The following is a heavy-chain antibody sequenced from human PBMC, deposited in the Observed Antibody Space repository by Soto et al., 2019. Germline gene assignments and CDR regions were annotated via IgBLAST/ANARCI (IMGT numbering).Heavy chain of an antibody. J-gene: IGHJ6*02. V-gene: IGHV3-43*01. D-gene: IGHD3-16*01. Sequence: LRLSCAASGFRFDEYNMHWVRQAPGKGLEWLSLITWNGANTYYADSVKGRFTISRDGTTKSVSLQMTSLKREDTGLYYCARETLSYGSALDVWGQGTTVTVS. CDR1: GFRFDEYN. CDR2: ITWNGANT. CDR3: ARETLSYGSALDV.